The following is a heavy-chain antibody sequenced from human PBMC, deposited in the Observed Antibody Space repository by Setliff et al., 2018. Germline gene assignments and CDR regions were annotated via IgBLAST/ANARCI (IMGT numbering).Heavy chain of an antibody. J-gene: IGHJ5*02. CDR3: ARGSNGAYDP. Sequence: SETLSLTCTVSGASISSHYWSWIQQAPGKGLQGIAYVHYNGETNYNPSLKSRVLLSVDTSKNQLSLRLTSVTAADTAVYYCARGSNGAYDPWGQGTLVTVSS. D-gene: IGHD2-8*01. CDR2: VHYNGET. CDR1: GASISSHY. V-gene: IGHV4-59*11.